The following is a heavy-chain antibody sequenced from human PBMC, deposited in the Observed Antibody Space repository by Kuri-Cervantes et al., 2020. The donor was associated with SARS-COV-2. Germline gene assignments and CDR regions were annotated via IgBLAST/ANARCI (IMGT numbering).Heavy chain of an antibody. Sequence: GGSLRLSCAASGFNFSRTDMHWVRQAPGKGLEWVAVISHDGKNKKCIASGKGRFTISRDNSQNTLYPHMKSLRAEDTAVYYCARDSGSDCWGQGTLVTVSS. V-gene: IGHV3-30*03. D-gene: IGHD3-10*01. CDR2: ISHDGKNK. CDR1: GFNFSRTD. J-gene: IGHJ4*02. CDR3: ARDSGSDC.